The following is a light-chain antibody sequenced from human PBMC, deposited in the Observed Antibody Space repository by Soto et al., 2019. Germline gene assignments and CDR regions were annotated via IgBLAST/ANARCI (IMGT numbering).Light chain of an antibody. CDR3: QHYYNSPPRVT. CDR2: GAS. CDR1: QSVSSSY. J-gene: IGKJ3*01. Sequence: DIVLTQSPGTLSLSPGERATLSCRASQSVSSSYLAWYQQRPGQAPRLLIYGASSRATGIPDRFSGSGSGTDFTRTISRLEPEDFAVYYCQHYYNSPPRVTFGPGTKVDIK. V-gene: IGKV3-20*01.